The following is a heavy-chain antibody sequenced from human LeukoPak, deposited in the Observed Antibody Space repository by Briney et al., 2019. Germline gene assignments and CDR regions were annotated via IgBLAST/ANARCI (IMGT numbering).Heavy chain of an antibody. CDR3: ARSSLRLLDIVVVPAAISGSHWFDP. J-gene: IGHJ5*02. CDR1: GYTFTSYY. D-gene: IGHD2-2*02. Sequence: ASVKVSCKASGYTFTSYYMHWVRQAPGQGLEWMGIINPSGGSTSYAQKFQGRVTMTRDMSTSTVYMELSSLRSEDTAVYYCARSSLRLLDIVVVPAAISGSHWFDPRGQGTLVTVSS. CDR2: INPSGGST. V-gene: IGHV1-46*01.